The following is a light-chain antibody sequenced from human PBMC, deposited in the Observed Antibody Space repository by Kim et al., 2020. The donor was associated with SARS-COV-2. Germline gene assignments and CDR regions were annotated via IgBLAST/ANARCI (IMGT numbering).Light chain of an antibody. J-gene: IGLJ2*01. CDR2: EVS. CDR1: SNECWSYNL. Sequence: SITISLTGTSNECWSYNLVSWYQQHPGKAPKLMIYEVSKRPSGVSNRFSGSKSGNTASLTISGLQAEDEADYYCCSYAGSSTLYVVFGGGTQLTVL. CDR3: CSYAGSSTLYVV. V-gene: IGLV2-23*02.